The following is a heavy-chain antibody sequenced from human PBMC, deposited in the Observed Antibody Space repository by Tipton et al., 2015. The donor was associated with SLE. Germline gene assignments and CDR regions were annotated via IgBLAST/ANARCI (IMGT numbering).Heavy chain of an antibody. CDR2: IYYSGST. D-gene: IGHD3-22*01. CDR1: NGSVSSYY. Sequence: TLSLTCTVSNGSVSSYYWSWIRQPPGKRLEWIGYIYYSGSTNYNPSLKSRVTLSVDTSKNQFSLKLSSVTAADTAVYYCARGLRITMNRPIFDYWGQGTLVTVSS. CDR3: ARGLRITMNRPIFDY. V-gene: IGHV4-59*02. J-gene: IGHJ4*02.